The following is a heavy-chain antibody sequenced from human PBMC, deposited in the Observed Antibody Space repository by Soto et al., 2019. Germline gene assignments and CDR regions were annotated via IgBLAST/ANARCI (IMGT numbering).Heavy chain of an antibody. V-gene: IGHV3-30*18. CDR1: GFTFSSYG. Sequence: QVQLVESGGGVVQPGRSLRLSCAASGFTFSSYGMHWVRQAPGKGLEWVAVISYDGSNKYYADSVKGRFTISRDNSKNTLYLQMNSLRAEDTAVYYCAKDELYCSGGSCPNWFDPWGQGTLVTVSS. J-gene: IGHJ5*02. CDR3: AKDELYCSGGSCPNWFDP. CDR2: ISYDGSNK. D-gene: IGHD2-15*01.